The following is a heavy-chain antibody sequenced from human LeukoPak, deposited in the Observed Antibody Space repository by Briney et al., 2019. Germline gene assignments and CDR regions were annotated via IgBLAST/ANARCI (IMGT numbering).Heavy chain of an antibody. CDR1: GFMFSHYA. CDR2: ISGSGGST. CDR3: AKARAFDI. V-gene: IGHV3-23*01. Sequence: GGSLRLSCTASGFMFSHYAVTWVRQAPGKGLEWVSAISGSGGSTYYADSVKGRFTISRDNSKNTLYLQMNSLRAEDTAVYYCAKARAFDIWGQGTMVTVSS. J-gene: IGHJ3*02.